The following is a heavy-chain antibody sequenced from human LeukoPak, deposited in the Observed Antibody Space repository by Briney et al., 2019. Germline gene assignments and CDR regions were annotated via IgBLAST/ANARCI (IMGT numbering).Heavy chain of an antibody. V-gene: IGHV4-39*01. Sequence: PSETLSLTCTVSGDSIGSTTYYWGWLRQPPGKGLERIGNIYYSGSTYNNPSLKSRVTISVDTSKNQFSLKLSSVTAADTAVYYCARRATATGSWGYFDYWGQGTLVTVSS. CDR1: GDSIGSTTYY. CDR2: IYYSGST. D-gene: IGHD7-27*01. J-gene: IGHJ4*02. CDR3: ARRATATGSWGYFDY.